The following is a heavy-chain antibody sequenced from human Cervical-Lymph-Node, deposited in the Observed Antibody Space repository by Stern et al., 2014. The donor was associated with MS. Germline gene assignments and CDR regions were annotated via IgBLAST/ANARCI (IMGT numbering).Heavy chain of an antibody. CDR2: SSGHNDDT. Sequence: QVQLVQSRAEVKKPGASVKVSCKTSGYTFSKYGISWVRQAPGQGLEWMGWSSGHNDDTNYVEKFQGRVTMTTDTSTSTAYLELRSLRSDDTAVYYCARDPHIAVAGTGGGFDPWGQGTLVIVSS. CDR1: GYTFSKYG. CDR3: ARDPHIAVAGTGGGFDP. V-gene: IGHV1-18*01. J-gene: IGHJ5*02. D-gene: IGHD6-19*01.